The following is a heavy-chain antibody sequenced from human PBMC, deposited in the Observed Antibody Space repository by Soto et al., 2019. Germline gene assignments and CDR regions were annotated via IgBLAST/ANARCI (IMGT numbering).Heavy chain of an antibody. CDR3: ARVSSPFGY. J-gene: IGHJ4*02. V-gene: IGHV3-53*02. D-gene: IGHD3-16*01. CDR1: GFTVRSNY. Sequence: EVQLVETGGSLIQPGGSLRLSCAVSGFTVRSNYMSWVRQAPGKGLEWVSIIYSSSNTYYADSVKGRFTMSRDTSNNTVFLQMSSLRAEDTAVYYCARVSSPFGYWGQGTLVTVSS. CDR2: IYSSSNT.